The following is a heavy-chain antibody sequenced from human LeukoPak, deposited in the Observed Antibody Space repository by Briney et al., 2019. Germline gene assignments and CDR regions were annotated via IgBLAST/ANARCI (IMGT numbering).Heavy chain of an antibody. CDR2: ISYDGSNK. J-gene: IGHJ4*02. V-gene: IGHV3-30*18. Sequence: PGGSLRLSCAASGFTFSSYGMHWVRQAPGKGLEWVAVISYDGSNKYYADPVKGRFTISRDNSKNTLYLQMNSLRAEDTAVYYCAKDESQLWFFPPPGDWGQGTLVTVSS. CDR1: GFTFSSYG. D-gene: IGHD5-18*01. CDR3: AKDESQLWFFPPPGD.